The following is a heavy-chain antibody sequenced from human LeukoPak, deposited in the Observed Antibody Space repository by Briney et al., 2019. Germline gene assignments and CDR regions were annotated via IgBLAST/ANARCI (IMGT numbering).Heavy chain of an antibody. D-gene: IGHD6-13*01. J-gene: IGHJ2*01. Sequence: GGSLRLSCAASGFTVSSNYMSWVRQAPGKGLEWVSVIYSGGSTYYADSVKGRFTISRDNSKNTLYLQMNSLRAEDTALYYCATTSSSWYWYFDLWGRGTLVTVSS. CDR3: ATTSSSWYWYFDL. V-gene: IGHV3-53*01. CDR2: IYSGGST. CDR1: GFTVSSNY.